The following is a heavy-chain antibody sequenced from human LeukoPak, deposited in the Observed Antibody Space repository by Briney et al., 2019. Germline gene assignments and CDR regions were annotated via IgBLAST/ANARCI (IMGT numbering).Heavy chain of an antibody. J-gene: IGHJ4*02. CDR1: GFTFSSYA. V-gene: IGHV3-23*01. Sequence: GGSLRLSCAASGFTFSSYAMSWVRQAPGKGLEWVSAISGSGGSTYYADSAKGRFTISRDNSKNTLYLQMNSLRAEDTAVYYCAKQRWRSGGSSSGYFDYWGQGTLVTVSS. CDR3: AKQRWRSGGSSSGYFDY. D-gene: IGHD2-15*01. CDR2: ISGSGGST.